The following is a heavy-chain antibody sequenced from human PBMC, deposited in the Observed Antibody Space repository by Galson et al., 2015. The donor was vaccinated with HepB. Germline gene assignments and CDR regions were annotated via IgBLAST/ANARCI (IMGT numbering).Heavy chain of an antibody. CDR1: GFTFSNHY. Sequence: SLRLSCATSGFTFSNHYMDWVRQAPGKGLEWVGLTRNKANNYTTEYAASVKGRFIISRDDSRNSLHLQMNSLKTEDTAVYYCVRDERYSAYDGNYYYMDVWGKGTTVTVSS. D-gene: IGHD5-12*01. V-gene: IGHV3-72*01. J-gene: IGHJ6*03. CDR3: VRDERYSAYDGNYYYMDV. CDR2: TRNKANNYTT.